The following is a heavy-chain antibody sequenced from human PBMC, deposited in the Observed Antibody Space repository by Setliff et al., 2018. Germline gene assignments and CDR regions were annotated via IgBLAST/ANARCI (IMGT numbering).Heavy chain of an antibody. V-gene: IGHV2-70*04. CDR1: GFSLDTIGVR. Sequence: SGPTLVNPTPTLTLTCTISGFSLDTIGVRVSWIRQPPGKALEWLARVDWEDDKYYSASLKTRLSISRDTSKNQVVLTMTNMDPTDTSTYYCARLAVRSPFDYWGQGALVTVSS. J-gene: IGHJ4*02. CDR3: ARLAVRSPFDY. D-gene: IGHD3-10*01. CDR2: VDWEDDK.